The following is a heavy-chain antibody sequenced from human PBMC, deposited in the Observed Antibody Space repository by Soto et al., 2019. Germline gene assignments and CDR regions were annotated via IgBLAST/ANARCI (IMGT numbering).Heavy chain of an antibody. CDR1: GXTVSSTY. V-gene: IGHV3-53*01. CDR3: AKDLGPLRLLNYYFYGLDV. D-gene: IGHD2-15*01. J-gene: IGHJ6*02. Sequence: LRLSFNASGXTVSSTYMSWVRQAPGMGLEWVAVIESGGSTHYADSVKGRFTISRDIPKNMIYLQLHTLRAEDTAVYYCAKDLGPLRLLNYYFYGLDVWGQGTTVTGS. CDR2: IESGGST.